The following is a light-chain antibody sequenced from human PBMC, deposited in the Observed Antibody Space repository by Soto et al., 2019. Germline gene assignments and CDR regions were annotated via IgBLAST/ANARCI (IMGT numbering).Light chain of an antibody. Sequence: DIQMSQSPSTLSATAGDRVTITCRASQSISSWLAWYQQKPGEAPKLLIYDASALPRGVPSRFSGSGSGTKFTLTIAILQPDDCATYYCQQYETFSGTFGPGTKV. CDR1: QSISSW. CDR2: DAS. J-gene: IGKJ1*01. CDR3: QQYETFSGT. V-gene: IGKV1-5*01.